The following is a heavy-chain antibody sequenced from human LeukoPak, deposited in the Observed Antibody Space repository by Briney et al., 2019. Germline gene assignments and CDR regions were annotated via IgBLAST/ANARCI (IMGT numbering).Heavy chain of an antibody. CDR1: GGTFSSYA. CDR3: ARGPYSSGWLFDY. D-gene: IGHD6-19*01. J-gene: IGHJ4*02. Sequence: ASVKVSCKASGGTFSSYAISWVRQAPGQGLEWMGWINPNSGGTNYAQKFQGWVTMTRDTSISTAYVELSRLRSDDTAVYYCARGPYSSGWLFDYWGQGTLVTVSS. CDR2: INPNSGGT. V-gene: IGHV1-2*04.